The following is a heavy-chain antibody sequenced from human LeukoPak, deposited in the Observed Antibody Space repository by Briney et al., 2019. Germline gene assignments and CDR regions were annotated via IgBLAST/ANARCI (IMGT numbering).Heavy chain of an antibody. CDR3: ARDGNYDSSGYYHGYDY. V-gene: IGHV1-2*02. Sequence: GASVKVSCKASGYTFTGYYMHWVRQAPGQGLEWMGWINPNRGGTNYAQKFQGRVTMTRDTSISTAYMELSRLRSDDTAVYYCARDGNYDSSGYYHGYDYWGQGTLVTVSS. CDR1: GYTFTGYY. CDR2: INPNRGGT. J-gene: IGHJ4*02. D-gene: IGHD3-22*01.